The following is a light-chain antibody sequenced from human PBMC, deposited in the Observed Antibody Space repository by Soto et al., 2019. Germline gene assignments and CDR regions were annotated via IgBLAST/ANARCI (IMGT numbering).Light chain of an antibody. J-gene: IGLJ2*01. Sequence: QLVLTQSPSASASLGASVKLTCTLTSGPSSYAIAWHQQQPQKGPRYLMKLNSDGSHSKGDGIPDRFSGSNSGAERYLTISSLQSEDEADYYCQTWGTDIVVFGGGTKVTV. CDR2: LNSDGSH. CDR3: QTWGTDIVV. CDR1: SGPSSYA. V-gene: IGLV4-69*01.